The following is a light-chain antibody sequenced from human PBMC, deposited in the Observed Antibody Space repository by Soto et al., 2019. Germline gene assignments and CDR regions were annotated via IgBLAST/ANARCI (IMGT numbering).Light chain of an antibody. J-gene: IGLJ3*02. CDR3: CSYAGSITRWV. V-gene: IGLV2-23*02. CDR2: EVS. CDR1: SSDVGSYNL. Sequence: QSALTQPASVSGSPGQSITISCTGTSSDVGSYNLVSWYQQHPGKAPKLMIYEVSKRPSGVSNHFSGSKSGNTASLTISGLLTEDEADYYCCSYAGSITRWVFGGGTKLTVL.